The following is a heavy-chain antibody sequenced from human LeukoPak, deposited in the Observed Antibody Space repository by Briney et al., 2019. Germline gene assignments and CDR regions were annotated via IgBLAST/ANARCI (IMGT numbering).Heavy chain of an antibody. V-gene: IGHV3-21*01. CDR2: ISTTSTYT. CDR1: GSTFSTYT. J-gene: IGHJ4*02. CDR3: ATNRAGEVDY. D-gene: IGHD7-27*01. Sequence: GGSLRLSCAASGSTFSTYTMNWVRQAPGKGLEWVSSISTTSTYTYYADSVKGLFTISRDNAKNSLYLQMNSLRAEDTAVYYCATNRAGEVDYWGQGTLVTVSS.